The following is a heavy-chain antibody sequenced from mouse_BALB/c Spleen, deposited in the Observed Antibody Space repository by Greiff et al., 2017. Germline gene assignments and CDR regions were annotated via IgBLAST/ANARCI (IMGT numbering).Heavy chain of an antibody. Sequence: VKVVESGPGLVAPSQSLSITCTVSGFSLTDYGVSWIRQPPGKGLEWLGVIWGDGSTNYHSALISRLSISKDNSKSQVFLKLNSLQTDDTATYYCAKGEAWFAYWGQGTLVTVSA. J-gene: IGHJ3*01. CDR2: IWGDGST. CDR1: GFSLTDYG. CDR3: AKGEAWFAY. V-gene: IGHV2-3*01.